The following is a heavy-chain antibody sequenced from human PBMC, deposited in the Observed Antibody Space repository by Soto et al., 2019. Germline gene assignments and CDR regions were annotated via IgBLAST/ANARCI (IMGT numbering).Heavy chain of an antibody. CDR1: GFMFANYA. J-gene: IGHJ4*02. CDR3: AKLYWNPRYFDY. D-gene: IGHD1-1*01. V-gene: IGHV3-23*01. CDR2: ITGSGGGT. Sequence: PGGSLRLSCAASGFMFANYAMGWVRQAPGRGLEWVSAITGSGGGTYYADSVKGRVTVSRDNSKSTLYLQMNNLRADDTAVYYCAKLYWNPRYFDYWGQGARVTVSS.